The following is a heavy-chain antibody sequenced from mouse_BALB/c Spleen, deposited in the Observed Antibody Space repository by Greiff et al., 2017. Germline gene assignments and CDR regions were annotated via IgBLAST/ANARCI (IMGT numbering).Heavy chain of an antibody. J-gene: IGHJ2*01. CDR2: ISTYYGNT. CDR1: GYTFTDYA. D-gene: IGHD1-1*01. V-gene: IGHV1-67*01. CDR3: ARSGTTDFDY. Sequence: QVQLQQSGPELVRPGVSVKISCKGSGYTFTDYAMHWVKQSHAKSLEWTGVISTYYGNTNYNQKFKGKATMTVDKSSSTAYMELARLTSEDSAIYYCARSGTTDFDYWGQGTTLTVSS.